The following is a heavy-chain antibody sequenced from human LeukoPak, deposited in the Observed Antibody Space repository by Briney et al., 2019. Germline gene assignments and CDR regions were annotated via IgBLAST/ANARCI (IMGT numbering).Heavy chain of an antibody. J-gene: IGHJ3*02. CDR1: GFTVSSNS. V-gene: IGHV3-53*01. CDR2: IYSGGNT. D-gene: IGHD6-13*01. CDR3: ARFPYSLGREAFDI. Sequence: PGGSLRLSCTVSGFTVSSNSWSWVRQAPGKGLEWVSFIYSGGNTHYSDSVTGRFTISRDNSKNSLYLQMNSLRAEDTAVYYCARFPYSLGREAFDIWGQGTMVTVSS.